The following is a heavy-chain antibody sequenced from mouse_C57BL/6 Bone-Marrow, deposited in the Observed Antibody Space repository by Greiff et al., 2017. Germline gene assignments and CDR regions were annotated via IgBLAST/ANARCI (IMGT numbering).Heavy chain of an antibody. Sequence: VQLQQPGAELVMPGASVKLSCKASGYTFTSYWMHWVKQRPGQGLEWIGEIDPSDSYTNYNQKFKGKSTLTVDKSSSTAYMQLSSLTSEDSAVYYCAREWLNWDYFDYWGQGTTLTVSS. CDR3: AREWLNWDYFDY. J-gene: IGHJ2*01. D-gene: IGHD4-1*01. V-gene: IGHV1-69*01. CDR1: GYTFTSYW. CDR2: IDPSDSYT.